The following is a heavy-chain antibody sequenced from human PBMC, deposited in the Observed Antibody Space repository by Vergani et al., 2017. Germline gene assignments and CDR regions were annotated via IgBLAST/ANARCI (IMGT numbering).Heavy chain of an antibody. Sequence: QAQLVESGGGVVQPGSSLRLSCAASGFTFTDYGMHWVRQAPGKGLEWVAVIWSNGVNKYYADSVRGRFTFSRDNSRCTLDLQMDSLRAEDTAVYHCMRERAPFDAFDVWGQGTMVTVSS. CDR3: MRERAPFDAFDV. V-gene: IGHV3-33*01. CDR1: GFTFTDYG. CDR2: IWSNGVNK. J-gene: IGHJ3*01.